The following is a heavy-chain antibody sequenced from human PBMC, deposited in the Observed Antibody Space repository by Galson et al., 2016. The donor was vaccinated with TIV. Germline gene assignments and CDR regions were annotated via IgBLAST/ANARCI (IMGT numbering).Heavy chain of an antibody. J-gene: IGHJ4*02. CDR1: GYTFSAYY. CDR2: ISPNSGDT. Sequence: SVKVSCKASGYTFSAYYMHWVRQAPGQGLEWTGWISPNSGDTNYPQKFQGRVTMTRDTSITTAYMELTTLTSDDTAVYYCARFVYGDYVDYWGQGTLVTVSS. V-gene: IGHV1-2*02. D-gene: IGHD4-17*01. CDR3: ARFVYGDYVDY.